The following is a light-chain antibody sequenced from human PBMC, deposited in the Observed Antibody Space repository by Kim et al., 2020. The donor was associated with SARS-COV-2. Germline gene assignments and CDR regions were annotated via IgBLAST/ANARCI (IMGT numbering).Light chain of an antibody. CDR1: QSLLHSNGYNY. V-gene: IGKV2-28*01. Sequence: DIVMTQSPLSLPVTPGEPASISCRSSQSLLHSNGYNYLDWYLQKPGQSPQLLIYLGSNRASGVPDRFSGSGSGTDFTLKISRVEAEDVGVYYCMQALQKGSFGQGTKLEI. CDR2: LGS. J-gene: IGKJ2*03. CDR3: MQALQKGS.